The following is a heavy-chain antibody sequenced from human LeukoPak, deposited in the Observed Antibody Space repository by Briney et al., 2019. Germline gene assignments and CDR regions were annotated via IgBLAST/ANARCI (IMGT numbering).Heavy chain of an antibody. CDR3: AKDPSYNWNYLTY. V-gene: IGHV3-30*04. Sequence: GGSLRLSCAASGFTFSSYAMHWVRQPPGKGLEWVAVISYDGSNKYYADSVKGRFTISRDNSKNTLYLQMNSLRAEDTAVYYCAKDPSYNWNYLTYWGQGTLVTVSS. CDR1: GFTFSSYA. CDR2: ISYDGSNK. D-gene: IGHD1-20*01. J-gene: IGHJ4*02.